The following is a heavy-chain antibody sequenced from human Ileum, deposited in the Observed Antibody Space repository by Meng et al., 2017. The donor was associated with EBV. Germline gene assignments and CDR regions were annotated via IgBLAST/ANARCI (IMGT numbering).Heavy chain of an antibody. CDR1: GDGVSSDMTA. J-gene: IGHJ5*02. CDR3: ATSRIAKFDR. Sequence: QLQLRELSPCVAQPSQSLSLAFVISGDGVSSDMTAWNWIRQSPSRGLEWLGRTYRRSRWYYDYALSVKSRINISPDTSKNQVSLQLNSVTDEDTGIYYCATSRIAKFDRWGQGTLVTVSS. CDR2: TYRRSRWYY. V-gene: IGHV6-1*01.